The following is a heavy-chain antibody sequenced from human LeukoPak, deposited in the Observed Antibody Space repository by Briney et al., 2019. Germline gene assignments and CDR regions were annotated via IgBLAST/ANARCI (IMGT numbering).Heavy chain of an antibody. Sequence: GASVKVSCKTSGGTLSRYAISWVRQAPGQGLEWMGGIIPIFETTNYAQKFQGRVTITADESTNTAYMELSSLRFEDTAVYFCATSRRIHGSGLAVRYSWLDPWGQGTLVTVTS. V-gene: IGHV1-69*13. CDR3: ATSRRIHGSGLAVRYSWLDP. CDR2: IIPIFETT. CDR1: GGTLSRYA. D-gene: IGHD3-10*01. J-gene: IGHJ5*02.